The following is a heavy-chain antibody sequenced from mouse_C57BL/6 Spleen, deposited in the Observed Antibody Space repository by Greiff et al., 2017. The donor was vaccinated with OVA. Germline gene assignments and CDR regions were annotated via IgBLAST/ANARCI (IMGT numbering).Heavy chain of an antibody. CDR3: TRREYYYGSPNL. J-gene: IGHJ4*01. CDR1: GYTFTDYE. V-gene: IGHV1-15*01. Sequence: QVHVKQSGAELVRPGASVTLSCKASGYTFTDYEMHWVKQTPVHGLEWIGAIDPETGGTAYNQKFKGKAILTADKSSSTAYMELRSLTSEDSAVYYCTRREYYYGSPNLWGQGTSVTVSS. D-gene: IGHD1-1*01. CDR2: IDPETGGT.